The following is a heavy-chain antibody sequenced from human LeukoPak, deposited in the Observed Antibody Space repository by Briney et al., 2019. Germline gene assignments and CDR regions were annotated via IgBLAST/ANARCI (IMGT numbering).Heavy chain of an antibody. J-gene: IGHJ4*02. CDR2: ISSSGSTI. Sequence: PGGSLRLSCAASGFTFSSYEMNWVRQAPGKGLEWVSYISSSGSTIYYADSVKGRFTISRDNAKNSLYLQMNSLRAEDTAVYYCAKARIPAALRSATFDYWGQGTLVTVSS. D-gene: IGHD6-13*01. CDR3: AKARIPAALRSATFDY. V-gene: IGHV3-48*03. CDR1: GFTFSSYE.